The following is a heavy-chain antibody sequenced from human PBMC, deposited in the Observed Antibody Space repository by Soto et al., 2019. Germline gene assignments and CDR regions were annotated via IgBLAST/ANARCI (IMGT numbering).Heavy chain of an antibody. D-gene: IGHD5-18*01. CDR3: ARAFIQLWNHEYYGMDV. V-gene: IGHV3-21*01. CDR2: ISSSSSYR. J-gene: IGHJ6*02. CDR1: GFTFSSYS. Sequence: EVQLVESGGGLVKPGGSLRLSCAASGFTFSSYSMNWVGQAPVQGLEWVSSISSSSSYRYYADSVKGRFTISRDNAKNSLYLQMTSLRAEDTAVYYCARAFIQLWNHEYYGMDVWGQGTTDTVSS.